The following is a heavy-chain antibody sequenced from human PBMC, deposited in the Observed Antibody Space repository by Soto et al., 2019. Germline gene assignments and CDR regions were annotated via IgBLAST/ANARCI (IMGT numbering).Heavy chain of an antibody. Sequence: GGSLRLSCGASGFTFSNYEMNWVRQAPGKGLGWVSYITSTGVTTYYADSVKGRFTISRDNAKNSLYLQMNSLRVDDTAVYYCARGNSPVNVHWGQGTLVTVSS. CDR3: ARGNSPVNVH. D-gene: IGHD2-21*01. CDR2: ITSTGVTT. J-gene: IGHJ4*02. CDR1: GFTFSNYE. V-gene: IGHV3-48*03.